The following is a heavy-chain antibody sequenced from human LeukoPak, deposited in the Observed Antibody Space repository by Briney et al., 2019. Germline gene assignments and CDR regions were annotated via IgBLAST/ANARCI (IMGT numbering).Heavy chain of an antibody. CDR3: ARPRVNGY. CDR2: IKEDGSEK. V-gene: IGHV3-7*01. CDR1: GFPFSAFW. D-gene: IGHD3-10*01. J-gene: IGHJ4*02. Sequence: PGGSLRLSCTASGFPFSAFWKTWARQAPGKGLEWVASIKEDGSEKFYVDSVKGRFTISRDNAKKSLYLQMNSLTAEDAAVYYCARPRVNGYWGQGTLVTVSS.